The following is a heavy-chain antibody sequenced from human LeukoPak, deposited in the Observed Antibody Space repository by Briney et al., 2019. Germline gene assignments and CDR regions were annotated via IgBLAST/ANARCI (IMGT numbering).Heavy chain of an antibody. CDR2: INPSGGST. CDR1: GYTFTSYY. D-gene: IGHD6-13*01. V-gene: IGHV1-46*01. Sequence: ASVKVSCKASGYTFTSYYMHWVRQAPGQGLEWMGIINPSGGSTSYAQKFQGRVTMTRDTSTSTVYMELSSLRSEDTAVYYCAREVGIAAAGPHFDYWGQGTLVTVSS. CDR3: AREVGIAAAGPHFDY. J-gene: IGHJ4*02.